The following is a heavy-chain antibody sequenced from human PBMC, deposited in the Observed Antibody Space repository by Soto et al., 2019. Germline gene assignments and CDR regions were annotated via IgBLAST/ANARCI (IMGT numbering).Heavy chain of an antibody. CDR1: GGSFSGYY. CDR2: INHSGST. CDR3: ARVGDCSGDSSVPQGICTHP. D-gene: IGHD2-15*01. Sequence: PSETLSLTCAVYGGSFSGYYWSWIRQPPGKGLEWIGEINHSGSTNYNPSLKSRVTISVDTSKNQFSLKLSSVTAADTAVYYCARVGDCSGDSSVPQGICTHPRRHAIPVTV. J-gene: IGHJ5*02. V-gene: IGHV4-34*01.